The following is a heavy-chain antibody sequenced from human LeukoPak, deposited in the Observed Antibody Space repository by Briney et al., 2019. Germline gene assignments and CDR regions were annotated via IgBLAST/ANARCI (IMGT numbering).Heavy chain of an antibody. CDR2: MYYSGST. J-gene: IGHJ3*02. CDR3: ARHAYYYDRSGSYEAFDI. D-gene: IGHD3-22*01. CDR1: GGSISSFY. Sequence: PSETLSLTGTVSGGSISSFYWSWIRQPPGKGLEWIGSMYYSGSTNYKPSLKSRVTISVDTSKNQFSLKLSSVTAADTAVYYCARHAYYYDRSGSYEAFDIWGQGTMVTVSS. V-gene: IGHV4-59*08.